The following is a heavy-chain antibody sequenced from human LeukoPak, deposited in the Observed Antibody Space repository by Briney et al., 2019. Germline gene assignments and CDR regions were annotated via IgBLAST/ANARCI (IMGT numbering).Heavy chain of an antibody. V-gene: IGHV1-8*01. J-gene: IGHJ4*02. CDR2: MNPNSGNT. CDR3: AVALSHYDILTGYYQH. CDR1: GYTFTSYD. D-gene: IGHD3-9*01. Sequence: ASVKVSCKASGYTFTSYDINWVRQATGQGLEWMGWMNPNSGNTGYAQKFQGRVTMTRDTSTSTVYMELSSLRSEDTAVYYCAVALSHYDILTGYYQHWGQGTLVTVSS.